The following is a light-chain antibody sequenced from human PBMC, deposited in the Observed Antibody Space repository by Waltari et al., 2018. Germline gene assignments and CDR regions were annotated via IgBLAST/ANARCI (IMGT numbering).Light chain of an antibody. V-gene: IGKV3-11*01. CDR2: HAS. CDR3: QQRGTWPPIT. J-gene: IGKJ5*01. Sequence: EIVLPQSPVTLSLSPGETATLSCRASQSVTNYLAWYQQRPGQAPRLLIYHASNRATGIPARFSGSGSGTDFTLTINSLEPEDFAVYYCQQRGTWPPITFGQGTRLEIK. CDR1: QSVTNY.